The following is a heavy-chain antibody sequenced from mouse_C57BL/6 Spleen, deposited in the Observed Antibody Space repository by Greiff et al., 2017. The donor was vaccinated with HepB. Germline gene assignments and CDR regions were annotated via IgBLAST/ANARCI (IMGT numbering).Heavy chain of an antibody. J-gene: IGHJ1*03. CDR3: ARPLTTVVERGYFDV. CDR1: GYTFTDYN. V-gene: IGHV1-18*01. Sequence: VQLQQSGPELVKPGASVKIPCKASGYTFTDYNMDWVKQSHGKSLEWIGDINPNNGGTIYNQKFKGKATLTVDKSSSTAYMELRSLTSEDTAVYYCARPLTTVVERGYFDVWGTGTTVTVSS. D-gene: IGHD1-1*01. CDR2: INPNNGGT.